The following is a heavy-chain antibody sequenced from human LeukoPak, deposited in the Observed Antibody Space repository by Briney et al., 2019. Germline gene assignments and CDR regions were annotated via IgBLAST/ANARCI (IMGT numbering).Heavy chain of an antibody. CDR3: ARDPRAYYYGSGVSWFDP. J-gene: IGHJ5*02. CDR1: GFTFSSYG. D-gene: IGHD3-10*01. CDR2: IRYDGSNK. V-gene: IGHV3-30*02. Sequence: GGSLRLSCAASGFTFSSYGMHWVRQAPGKGLEWVAFIRYDGSNKYYADSVKGRFTISRDNSKNTLYLQMNSLRAEDTAVYYCARDPRAYYYGSGVSWFDPWGQGTLVTVSS.